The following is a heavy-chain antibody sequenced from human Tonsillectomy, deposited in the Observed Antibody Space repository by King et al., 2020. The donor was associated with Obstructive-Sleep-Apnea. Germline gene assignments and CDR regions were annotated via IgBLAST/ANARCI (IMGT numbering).Heavy chain of an antibody. J-gene: IGHJ2*01. V-gene: IGHV4-34*01. CDR2: INHSGST. D-gene: IGHD2-2*01. CDR1: GGSFSGYY. Sequence: VQLQQWGAGLLKPSETLSLTCAVYGGSFSGYYWSWIRQPPGKGLEWIGEINHSGSTNYNPSLKSRVTISVDTSKNQFSLKLSSVTAADTAVYYCASSPKGGYCSSTSCYASLWYFDLWGSGTLVTVSS. CDR3: ASSPKGGYCSSTSCYASLWYFDL.